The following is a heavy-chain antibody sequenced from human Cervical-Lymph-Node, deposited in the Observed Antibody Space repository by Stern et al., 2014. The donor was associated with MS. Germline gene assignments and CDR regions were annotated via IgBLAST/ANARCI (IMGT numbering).Heavy chain of an antibody. CDR1: VFVFRRYA. CDR3: AKGGSGSYLD. CDR2: IAKDGRDK. V-gene: IGHV3-30*04. D-gene: IGHD1-26*01. Sequence: EPLVEYGGGVVQPGRSLRLSFAASVFVFRRYALHCVRQAPGKGLAWVALIAKDGRDKYYTDSVKGRFTVSRDNSNNTVDLEMNSLRLEDTAVYYCAKGGSGSYLDWGQGSLVTVSS. J-gene: IGHJ4*02.